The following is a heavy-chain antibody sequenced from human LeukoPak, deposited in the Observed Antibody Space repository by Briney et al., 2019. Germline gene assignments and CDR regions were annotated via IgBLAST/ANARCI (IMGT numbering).Heavy chain of an antibody. D-gene: IGHD6-6*01. CDR1: GFTYTDYS. CDR2: ISYDGSNK. V-gene: IGHV3-30*03. CDR3: ARGEYSKTYPVSGY. J-gene: IGHJ4*02. Sequence: GGSLRLSCSASGFTYTDYSMSWVRQVPGKGLEWVAVISYDGSNKYYIDSVKGRFTISRDNSKNTLYLQMNSLRAEDTAVYYCARGEYSKTYPVSGYWGQGTLVTVSS.